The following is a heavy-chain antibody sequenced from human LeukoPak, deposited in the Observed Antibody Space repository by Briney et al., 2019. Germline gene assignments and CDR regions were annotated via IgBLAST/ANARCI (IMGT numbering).Heavy chain of an antibody. Sequence: GGSLRLSCAASGFTFSSYSMNWVRQAPGKGLEWVSYISRSSNTMYYADSMKGRFTISRDNAKNSLHLQMNSLGVEDTAVYYCARDLGMAPISGDWYFDLWGRGTLVTVSS. CDR3: ARDLGMAPISGDWYFDL. D-gene: IGHD5-24*01. V-gene: IGHV3-48*04. CDR2: ISRSSNTM. CDR1: GFTFSSYS. J-gene: IGHJ2*01.